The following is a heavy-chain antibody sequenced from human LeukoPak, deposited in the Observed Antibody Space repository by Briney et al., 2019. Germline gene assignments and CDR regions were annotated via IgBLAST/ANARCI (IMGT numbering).Heavy chain of an antibody. J-gene: IGHJ5*02. V-gene: IGHV1-18*01. CDR2: ISAYNGNT. D-gene: IGHD3-22*01. CDR1: GYTFTSYG. CDR3: ARGYYDSSGYYFPNWFDP. Sequence: GASVKVSCKASGYTFTSYGISWVRQAPGQGLEWMGWISAYNGNTNYAQKLQGRVTMTTDTSTSTAYMELRSLRSDDTAVYYCARGYYDSSGYYFPNWFDPWGQGTLVTVSS.